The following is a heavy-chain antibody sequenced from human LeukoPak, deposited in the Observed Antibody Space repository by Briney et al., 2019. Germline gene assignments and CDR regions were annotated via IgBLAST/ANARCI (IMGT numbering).Heavy chain of an antibody. V-gene: IGHV4-39*01. CDR1: GDSIITSSYY. Sequence: SETLSLTCTVSGDSIITSSYYWGWVRQPPGGGLEWLGSIYYSGITHYNPSLKRRVTIYVDTSRNQFSLHLHSVTAADTAVFYCARSDYYDYRQIDFWGQGTLVTVSS. D-gene: IGHD3-16*01. CDR3: ARSDYYDYRQIDF. J-gene: IGHJ4*02. CDR2: IYYSGIT.